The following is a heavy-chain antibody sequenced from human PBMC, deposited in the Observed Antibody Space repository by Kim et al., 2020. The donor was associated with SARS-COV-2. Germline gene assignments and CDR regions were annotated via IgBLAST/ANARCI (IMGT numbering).Heavy chain of an antibody. CDR3: VIGGTSCYGWCRYNWFDP. CDR2: IIPIFGTA. CDR1: GGTFSSYA. J-gene: IGHJ5*02. Sequence: SVKVSCKASGGTFSSYAISWVRQAPGQGLEWMGGIIPIFGTANYAQKFQGRVTITADESTSTAYMELSSLRSEDTAVYYCVIGGTSCYGWCRYNWFDPWGQGTLVTVSS. V-gene: IGHV1-69*13. D-gene: IGHD2-2*01.